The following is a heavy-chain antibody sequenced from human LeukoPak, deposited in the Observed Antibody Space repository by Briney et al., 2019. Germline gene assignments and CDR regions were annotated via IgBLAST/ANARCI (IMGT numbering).Heavy chain of an antibody. Sequence: GGSLRLSCAASGFTFSSYAMSWVRQAPGKGLEWVSAISGSGGSTYYADSVKGRFTISRDNSKNTLYLQMNSLRAEDTAVYYCARRAPALHDYCSGGSCYSDYWGQGTLVTVSS. J-gene: IGHJ4*02. D-gene: IGHD2-15*01. V-gene: IGHV3-23*01. CDR3: ARRAPALHDYCSGGSCYSDY. CDR1: GFTFSSYA. CDR2: ISGSGGST.